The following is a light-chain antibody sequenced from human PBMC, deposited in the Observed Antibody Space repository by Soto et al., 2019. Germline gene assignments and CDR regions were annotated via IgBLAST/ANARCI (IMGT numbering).Light chain of an antibody. CDR3: CSYAGRSSGV. J-gene: IGLJ3*02. Sequence: QSVLTQPASVSGSPGQSITISCTGTSSDVGNYNLVSWFQQHPGKAPRLMIYEDTKRPSGVSNRFSGSKSGNTASLTISGLQAEDEADYYCCSYAGRSSGVFGGGTQLTVL. V-gene: IGLV2-23*01. CDR1: SSDVGNYNL. CDR2: EDT.